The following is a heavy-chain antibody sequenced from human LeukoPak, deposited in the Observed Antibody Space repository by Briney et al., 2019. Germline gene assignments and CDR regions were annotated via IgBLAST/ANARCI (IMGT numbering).Heavy chain of an antibody. CDR3: IRGRVHLDC. CDR2: TSSSDAGT. J-gene: IGHJ4*02. Sequence: PGGSLRLSCAASGFTLSTYAMSWVRQTPGKGLEWVAATSSSDAGTYHADSVRGRFTISRDNSKNTLYLQMNSLKTEDTAVYYCIRGRVHLDCWGQGTLVTVSS. D-gene: IGHD3-3*02. V-gene: IGHV3-23*01. CDR1: GFTLSTYA.